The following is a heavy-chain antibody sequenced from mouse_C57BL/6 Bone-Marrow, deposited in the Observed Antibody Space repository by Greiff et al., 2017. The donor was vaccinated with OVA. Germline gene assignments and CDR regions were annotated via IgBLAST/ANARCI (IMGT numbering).Heavy chain of an antibody. CDR2: IDPSDSYT. D-gene: IGHD2-3*01. V-gene: IGHV1-69*01. Sequence: VQLQQPGAELVMPGASVKLSCKASGYTFTSYWMHWVKQRPGQGLEWIGEIDPSDSYTNYNQKFKGKSTLTVDKSSSTAYMQLSSLTSEDSAVYYCARRGRSGIYDGYCLFWYAMDYWGQGTSVTVSS. J-gene: IGHJ4*01. CDR3: ARRGRSGIYDGYCLFWYAMDY. CDR1: GYTFTSYW.